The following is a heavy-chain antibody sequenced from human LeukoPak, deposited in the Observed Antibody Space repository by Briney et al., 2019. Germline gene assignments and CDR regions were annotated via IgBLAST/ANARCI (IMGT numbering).Heavy chain of an antibody. CDR2: ISSSSSYI. CDR1: GFTFSSYS. J-gene: IGHJ4*02. Sequence: GGSLRLSCAASGFTFSSYSTNWVRQAPGKGLEWVSSISSSSSYIYYADSVKGRFTISRDNAKNSLYLQMNSLRAEDTAVYYCASGTSGLRYFDYWGQGTLVTVSS. V-gene: IGHV3-21*01. CDR3: ASGTSGLRYFDY. D-gene: IGHD5-12*01.